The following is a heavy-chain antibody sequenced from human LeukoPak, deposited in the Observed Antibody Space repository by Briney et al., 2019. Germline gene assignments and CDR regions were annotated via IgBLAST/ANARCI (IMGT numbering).Heavy chain of an antibody. D-gene: IGHD3-10*01. Sequence: PGGSLRLSCAASGFTFSSYWMSWVRQAPGKGLEWVANIKQDGSEKYYVDSVKGRFTISRDNAKSSLYLQMNSLRAEDTAVYYCARDGGYYYGSGRELGDYWGQGTLVTVSS. CDR2: IKQDGSEK. CDR3: ARDGGYYYGSGRELGDY. J-gene: IGHJ4*02. V-gene: IGHV3-7*01. CDR1: GFTFSSYW.